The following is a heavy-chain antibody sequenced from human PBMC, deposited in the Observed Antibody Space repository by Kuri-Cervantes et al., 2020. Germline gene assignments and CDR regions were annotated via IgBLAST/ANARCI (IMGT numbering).Heavy chain of an antibody. Sequence: GESLKISCAASGFTFSSYWMHWVRQAPGKGLVWVSRINTDGSGTSYGDSVKGRFTISRDNAKNTLFLQMNSLRAEDTAVYYCARDNSYNWNYVGWFDPWGQGTLVTVSS. J-gene: IGHJ5*02. V-gene: IGHV3-74*01. CDR3: ARDNSYNWNYVGWFDP. CDR1: GFTFSSYW. CDR2: INTDGSGT. D-gene: IGHD1-7*01.